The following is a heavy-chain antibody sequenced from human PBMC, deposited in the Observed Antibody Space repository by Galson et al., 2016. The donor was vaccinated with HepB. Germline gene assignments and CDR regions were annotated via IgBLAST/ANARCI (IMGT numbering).Heavy chain of an antibody. D-gene: IGHD3/OR15-3a*01. Sequence: IYYSGSTYYNPSLKTRVSISVDTSKDQFSLHLSSVTAADTAVYYCARRFWTGYYRDYYEGMDVWGQGTTVTVSS. CDR3: ARRFWTGYYRDYYEGMDV. J-gene: IGHJ6*02. CDR2: IYYSGST. V-gene: IGHV4-39*01.